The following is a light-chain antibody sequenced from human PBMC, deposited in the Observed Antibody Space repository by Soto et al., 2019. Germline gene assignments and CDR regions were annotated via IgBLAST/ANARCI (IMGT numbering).Light chain of an antibody. V-gene: IGLV2-14*01. CDR1: SSDVGGYDY. J-gene: IGLJ1*01. Sequence: QSALTQPASVSGSPGQSITISCTGTSSDVGGYDYVSWYQQHPGKAPKLMIYDVSSRPSGVSNRFSGSKSGNTASLTISGLQTEDAAAYYCSSYTSSSLYVFGTGTKLTVL. CDR2: DVS. CDR3: SSYTSSSLYV.